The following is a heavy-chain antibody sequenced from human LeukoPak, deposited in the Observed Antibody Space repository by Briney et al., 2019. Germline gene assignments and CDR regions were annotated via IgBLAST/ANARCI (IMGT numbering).Heavy chain of an antibody. D-gene: IGHD2-15*01. CDR1: GYTFDDYG. V-gene: IGHV3-20*04. Sequence: PGGSLRLSCAASGYTFDDYGMSWVRQAPGKGLEWVSGINWNGGSTGYADSVKGRFTISRDNAKNSLYLQMNSLRAEDTALYYCARGYCSGGSCLTYFDYWGQGTLVTVFS. J-gene: IGHJ4*02. CDR2: INWNGGST. CDR3: ARGYCSGGSCLTYFDY.